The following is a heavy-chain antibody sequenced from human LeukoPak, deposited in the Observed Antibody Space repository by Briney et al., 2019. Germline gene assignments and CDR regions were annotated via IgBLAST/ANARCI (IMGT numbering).Heavy chain of an antibody. V-gene: IGHV1-69*01. CDR3: ARDKYYYDSSGGGYYFDY. CDR1: GGTFSSYA. Sequence: SVKVSCKASGGTFSSYAISWVRQAPGQGLEWMGGIIPIFGTANYAQKFQGRVTITADESTSTAYMELSSLRSEDTAVYYCARDKYYYDSSGGGYYFDYWGQGTLVTVSS. D-gene: IGHD3-22*01. J-gene: IGHJ4*02. CDR2: IIPIFGTA.